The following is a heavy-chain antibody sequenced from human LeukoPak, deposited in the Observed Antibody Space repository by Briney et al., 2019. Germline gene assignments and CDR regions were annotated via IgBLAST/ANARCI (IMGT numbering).Heavy chain of an antibody. Sequence: GGSLRLSCAASGFTFSDYYMSWIRQAPGKGLEWVSYISGSTIYTNHADSVKGRFTISRDNAKNSLYLQMNSLRAEDTAVYYCARDVYASGDSGDYWGQGTLVTASS. D-gene: IGHD3-10*01. CDR3: ARDVYASGDSGDY. CDR1: GFTFSDYY. J-gene: IGHJ4*02. CDR2: ISGSTIYT. V-gene: IGHV3-11*05.